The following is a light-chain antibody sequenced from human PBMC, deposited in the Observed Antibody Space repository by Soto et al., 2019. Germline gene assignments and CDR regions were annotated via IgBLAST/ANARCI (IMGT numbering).Light chain of an antibody. CDR1: SSDVGSYNL. J-gene: IGLJ1*01. Sequence: QSALTQPASVSGSPGQSITISCTGTSSDVGSYNLVSWYQQHPDKAPKLVIYEGSKRPSGVSNRFSGSKSGNTASLTISGLQAEDEADYYCCSYAGGSTHVFGTGTKVTVL. V-gene: IGLV2-23*01. CDR3: CSYAGGSTHV. CDR2: EGS.